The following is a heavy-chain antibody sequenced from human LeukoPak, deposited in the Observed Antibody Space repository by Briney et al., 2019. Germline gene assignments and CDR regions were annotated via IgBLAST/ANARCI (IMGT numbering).Heavy chain of an antibody. Sequence: GGSLRLSCAASGFTFDSHGMHWVRQAPGKGLEWVAFIRYDGTNKYYTDSVKGRFTISRDNSKNTLFLQMNSLRAEGTAVYYCAKAFLYCSSTSCLFDHWGQGTLVTVSS. D-gene: IGHD2-2*01. CDR2: IRYDGTNK. V-gene: IGHV3-30*02. CDR1: GFTFDSHG. CDR3: AKAFLYCSSTSCLFDH. J-gene: IGHJ4*02.